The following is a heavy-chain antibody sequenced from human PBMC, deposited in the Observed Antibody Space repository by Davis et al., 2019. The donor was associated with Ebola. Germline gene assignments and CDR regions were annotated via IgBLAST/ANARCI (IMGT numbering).Heavy chain of an antibody. J-gene: IGHJ5*02. CDR3: ARRVTMVRGVIIITSWFDP. CDR1: GGSVSSSSHN. CDR2: MYYTGTS. V-gene: IGHV4-39*01. D-gene: IGHD3-10*01. Sequence: MPGGSLRLSCTVSGGSVSSSSHNWGWIRQPPGKGLEWIGSMYYTGTSYYNPSLKSRVTMSIDTSKNQFSLKLRSVTAADTAVYYCARRVTMVRGVIIITSWFDPWCQGTLVTVSS.